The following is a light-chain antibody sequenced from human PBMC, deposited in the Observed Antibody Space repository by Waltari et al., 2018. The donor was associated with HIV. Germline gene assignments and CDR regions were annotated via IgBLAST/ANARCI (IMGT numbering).Light chain of an antibody. V-gene: IGKV1-5*03. J-gene: IGKJ4*01. CDR3: QQYKDFPIT. CDR2: KAS. Sequence: DIQMTQSPSTLSASVGDRVTNTCRASQTSSRWLAWYQQKPGKAPKLLIYKASTLESGVPSRFSGSGSGTAFSLTISSLQPDDFATYYCQQYKDFPITFGGGTKVEIK. CDR1: QTSSRW.